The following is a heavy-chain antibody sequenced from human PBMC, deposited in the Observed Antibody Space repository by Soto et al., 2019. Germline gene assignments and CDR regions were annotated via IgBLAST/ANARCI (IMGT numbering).Heavy chain of an antibody. Sequence: GSLRLSCEGSGFAFSGFDMHWVRQPTGKGLEWVSTIGTAGDTYYAVSVKGRFTISRDNAKNSLSLQMNSLRVGDTAVYFCARGQEVGAHFFDSWGQGTQVTVSS. J-gene: IGHJ4*02. CDR3: ARGQEVGAHFFDS. CDR2: IGTAGDT. V-gene: IGHV3-13*01. CDR1: GFAFSGFD. D-gene: IGHD2-15*01.